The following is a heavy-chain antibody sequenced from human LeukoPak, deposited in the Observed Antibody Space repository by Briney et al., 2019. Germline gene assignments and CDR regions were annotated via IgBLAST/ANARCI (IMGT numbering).Heavy chain of an antibody. Sequence: GGSLRLSCAASGFTFSSYGMHWVRQAPGKGLEWVAFIRYDGSNKYYADSVKGRFTISRDNSKNTLYLQMNSLRAEDTAVYYCAKDRRYSSSSFDYWGQGTLVTVSS. V-gene: IGHV3-30*02. CDR3: AKDRRYSSSSFDY. CDR2: IRYDGSNK. J-gene: IGHJ4*02. D-gene: IGHD6-6*01. CDR1: GFTFSSYG.